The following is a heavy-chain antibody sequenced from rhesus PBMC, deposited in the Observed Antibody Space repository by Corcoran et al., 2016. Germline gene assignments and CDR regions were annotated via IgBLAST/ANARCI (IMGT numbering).Heavy chain of an antibody. D-gene: IGHD6-37*01. Sequence: QVQLQESGPGLVKPSETLSLTCAVSGCSISSGYYYWIWIRQPPGKGVEWIGYIPERGRTSYNPSRNSRVTISRDTAKNQFSLKLSSVTAADTAVYYCAREVERWGGHFDYWGQGVLVTVSS. J-gene: IGHJ4*01. CDR1: GCSISSGYYY. CDR3: AREVERWGGHFDY. V-gene: IGHV4-122*02. CDR2: IPERGRT.